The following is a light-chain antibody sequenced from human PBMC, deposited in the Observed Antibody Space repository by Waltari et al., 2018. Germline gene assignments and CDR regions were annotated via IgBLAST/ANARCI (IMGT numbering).Light chain of an antibody. Sequence: DIVMTQSPSFLSASVGDRVTITCRSSQGISSLLAWYQQKAGKAPQLLIHTASTVQGGVPSRFSGSGSGTDFTLTISSLQPEDFATYYCQQRHSYPITFGQGTRLDIK. CDR3: QQRHSYPIT. CDR2: TAS. V-gene: IGKV1-9*01. CDR1: QGISSL. J-gene: IGKJ5*01.